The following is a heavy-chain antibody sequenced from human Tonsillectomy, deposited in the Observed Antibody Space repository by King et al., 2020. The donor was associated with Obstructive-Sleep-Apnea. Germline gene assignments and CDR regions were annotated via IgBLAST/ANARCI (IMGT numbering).Heavy chain of an antibody. Sequence: VQLQQWGAGLLKPSETLSLPCAVYGGSFSGYYWSWIRQPPGKGLEWIGEINHSGSTNYNPSLKSRVTISVDTSKNQFSLKLSSVTAADTAVYYCARVLPWPYDIWGQGTMVTVSS. J-gene: IGHJ3*02. CDR3: ARVLPWPYDI. V-gene: IGHV4-34*01. CDR2: INHSGST. CDR1: GGSFSGYY.